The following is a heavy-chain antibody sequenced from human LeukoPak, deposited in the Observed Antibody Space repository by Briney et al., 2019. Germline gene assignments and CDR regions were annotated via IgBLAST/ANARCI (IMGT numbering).Heavy chain of an antibody. J-gene: IGHJ6*02. V-gene: IGHV3-33*01. CDR2: IWYDGSNK. Sequence: PGGSLRLSCAASGFTFSSYGMHWVRQAPGKGLEWVAVIWYDGSNKYYADSVKGRFTISRDNSKNTLYLQMNSLRAEDTAVYYCARNRVPTTYYYGMDVWGQGTTVTVSS. CDR3: ARNRVPTTYYYGMDV. CDR1: GFTFSSYG. D-gene: IGHD4/OR15-4a*01.